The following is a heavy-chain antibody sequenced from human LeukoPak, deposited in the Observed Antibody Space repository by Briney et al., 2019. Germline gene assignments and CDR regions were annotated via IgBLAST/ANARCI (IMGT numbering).Heavy chain of an antibody. CDR1: GGSISSYY. V-gene: IGHV4-59*01. CDR3: ARSPVCGGDCYLRRAFDI. Sequence: SETLSLTCTVSGGSISSYYWSWIRQPPGKGLEWIWYIYYSGGTNYNPSLKRRVTISVDTSKNQFSLKLSSVTAADTAVYYCARSPVCGGDCYLRRAFDIWGQGTMVTVSS. J-gene: IGHJ3*02. D-gene: IGHD2-21*02. CDR2: IYYSGGT.